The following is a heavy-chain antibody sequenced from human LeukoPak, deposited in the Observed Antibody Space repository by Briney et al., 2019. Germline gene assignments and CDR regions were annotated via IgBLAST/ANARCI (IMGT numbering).Heavy chain of an antibody. CDR3: ASRSVVAATGDNWFDP. V-gene: IGHV4-30-2*01. CDR2: INHSGST. CDR1: GGSISSGGYS. Sequence: SETLSLTCAVSGGSISSGGYSWSWIRQPPGKGLEWIGYINHSGSTNYNPSLKSRVTISVDTSKNQFSLKLSSVTAADTAVYYCASRSVVAATGDNWFDPWGQGTLVTVSS. D-gene: IGHD2-15*01. J-gene: IGHJ5*02.